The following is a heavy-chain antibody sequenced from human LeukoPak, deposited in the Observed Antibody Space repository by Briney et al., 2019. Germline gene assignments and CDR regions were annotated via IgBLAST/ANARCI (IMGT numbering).Heavy chain of an antibody. CDR3: ARTRITIFGVIIMPLDY. J-gene: IGHJ4*02. CDR2: INPNSGGT. Sequence: ASVKVSCKASGYTFTGYYMHWVRQAPGQGLEWMGWINPNSGGTNYAQKFQGRVTMTRDTSVSTAYMELSGLRSDDMAVYYCARTRITIFGVIIMPLDYWGQGTLVTVSS. V-gene: IGHV1-2*02. CDR1: GYTFTGYY. D-gene: IGHD3-3*01.